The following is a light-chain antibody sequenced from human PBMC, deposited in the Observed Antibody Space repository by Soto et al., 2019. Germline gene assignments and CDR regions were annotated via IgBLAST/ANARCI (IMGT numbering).Light chain of an antibody. CDR2: GAS. CDR1: QSVSSSY. J-gene: IGKJ3*01. V-gene: IGKV3-20*01. CDR3: QQYGSSPPLVT. Sequence: EIVLTQSPGTLSLSPGERASLSCRASQSVSSSYLAWYQQKPGQAPRLLTYGASSGATGIPDRFSGSGSGTDFTLTISRLEPEDFAVYYCQQYGSSPPLVTFGPGTKVDIK.